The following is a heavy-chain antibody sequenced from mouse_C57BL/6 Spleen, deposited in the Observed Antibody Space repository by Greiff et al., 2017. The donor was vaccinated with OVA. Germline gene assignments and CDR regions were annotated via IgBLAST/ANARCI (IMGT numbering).Heavy chain of an antibody. D-gene: IGHD1-1*01. V-gene: IGHV1-39*01. CDR3: ARRGSQRGYYAMDY. J-gene: IGHJ4*01. Sequence: VQLKESGPELVKPGASVKISCKASGYSFTDYNMNWVKQSNGKSLEWIGVINPNYGTTSYNQKFKGKATLTVDQSSSTAYMQLNSLTSEDSAVYYCARRGSQRGYYAMDYWGQGTSVTVSS. CDR1: GYSFTDYN. CDR2: INPNYGTT.